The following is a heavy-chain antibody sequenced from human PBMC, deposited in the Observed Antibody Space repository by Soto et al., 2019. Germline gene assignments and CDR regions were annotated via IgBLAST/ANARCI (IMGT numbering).Heavy chain of an antibody. Sequence: GGSLRLSCVASGFTFGHHGAHWLRQAPGKGLEWVAFISFDGSKTDYGDSVKGRFTVSRDTAKITRYQEWDNLNLTHTDRYYCPKNARNLRVGCDLWGPGTLVTVSS. CDR1: GFTFGHHG. J-gene: IGHJ5*02. D-gene: IGHD1-7*01. CDR2: ISFDGSKT. CDR3: PKNARNLRVGCDL. V-gene: IGHV3-30*02.